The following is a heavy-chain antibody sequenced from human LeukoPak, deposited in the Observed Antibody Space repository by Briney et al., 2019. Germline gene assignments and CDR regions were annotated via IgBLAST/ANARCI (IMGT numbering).Heavy chain of an antibody. Sequence: PGGSLRLSCGASGFDFSAAAMHWVRQAPGKGLEWVGRIRSKSNNYATAVIVSVRGRLTIARDDSKNTAYLQMNNVQTEDTALYFCARGYDYVGNIDSWGQGTLVIVSS. CDR1: GFDFSAAA. CDR3: ARGYDYVGNIDS. V-gene: IGHV3-73*01. D-gene: IGHD3-16*01. J-gene: IGHJ5*01. CDR2: IRSKSNNYAT.